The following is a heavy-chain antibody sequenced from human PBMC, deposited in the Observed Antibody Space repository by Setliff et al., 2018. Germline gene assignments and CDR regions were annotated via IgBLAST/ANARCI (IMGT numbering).Heavy chain of an antibody. CDR1: GDSINSGTYY. Sequence: SETLSLTCSVSGDSINSGTYYWSWFRQSAGKGLEWIGRIYTGGSTNYNPSLKSRVTISVDTSKNQFSLKLTSVTAADTAVYYCARDRVGLPMVDYWGQGTLVTVSS. V-gene: IGHV4-61*02. CDR3: ARDRVGLPMVDY. D-gene: IGHD5-18*01. J-gene: IGHJ4*02. CDR2: IYTGGST.